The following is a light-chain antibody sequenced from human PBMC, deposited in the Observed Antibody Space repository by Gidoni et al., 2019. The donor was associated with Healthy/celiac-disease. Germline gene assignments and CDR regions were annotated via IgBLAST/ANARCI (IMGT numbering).Light chain of an antibody. CDR2: QES. CDR3: QAWDSSFYV. CDR1: KLGDKY. J-gene: IGLJ1*01. V-gene: IGLV3-1*01. Sequence: SYELTQPPSVSVSPGPTASITCSGDKLGDKYACWYQQKPGQSPVLVIYQESKRPSGIPERFSGSNSGNTATLTISGTQAMDEADYYCQAWDSSFYVFGTGTKVTVL.